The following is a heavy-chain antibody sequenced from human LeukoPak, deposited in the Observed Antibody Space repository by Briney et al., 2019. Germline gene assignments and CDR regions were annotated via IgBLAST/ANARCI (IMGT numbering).Heavy chain of an antibody. D-gene: IGHD3-10*01. CDR1: GFTFSSYG. J-gene: IGHJ5*02. Sequence: GRSLRLSCAASGFTFSSYGMHWVRQAPGKGLEWVSYISSGGSTIYYADSVKGRFTISRDNAKNSLYLQMNSLRAEDTAVYYCAREMGGDYGSGTFVDLWGQGTMVTVSS. V-gene: IGHV3-48*04. CDR2: ISSGGSTI. CDR3: AREMGGDYGSGTFVDL.